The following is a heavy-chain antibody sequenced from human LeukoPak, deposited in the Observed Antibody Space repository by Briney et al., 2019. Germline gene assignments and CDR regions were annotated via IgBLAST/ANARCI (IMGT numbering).Heavy chain of an antibody. J-gene: IGHJ4*02. D-gene: IGHD2-15*01. CDR2: IYPGDSDT. CDR3: ARPDCSGGSCYSAFDY. Sequence: GESLKISCKGSGYSFTSYWIGWVRQMPGKGLEWIGIIYPGDSDTRYSPSFQGQVTISADKSISTAYLQWSSLKASDTAMYYCARPDCSGGSCYSAFDYWGQGTLVTVSS. CDR1: GYSFTSYW. V-gene: IGHV5-51*01.